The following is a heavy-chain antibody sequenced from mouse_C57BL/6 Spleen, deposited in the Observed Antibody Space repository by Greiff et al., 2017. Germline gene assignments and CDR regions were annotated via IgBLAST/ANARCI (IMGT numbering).Heavy chain of an antibody. CDR2: ISYSGST. CDR1: GYSITSGYD. Sequence: DVKLQESGPGMVKPSQSLSLTCTVTGYSITSGYDWHWIRHFPGNKLEWMGYISYSGSTNYNPSLKSRISITHDTSKNHFFLKLNSVTTEDTATYYCARDRLGAYAMDYWGQGTSVTVSS. V-gene: IGHV3-1*01. J-gene: IGHJ4*01. CDR3: ARDRLGAYAMDY.